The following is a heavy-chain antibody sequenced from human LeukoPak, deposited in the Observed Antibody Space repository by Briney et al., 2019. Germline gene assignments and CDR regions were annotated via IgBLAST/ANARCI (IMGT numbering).Heavy chain of an antibody. CDR2: IWYDGSNK. Sequence: PGGSLRLSCAASGFTFSSYGMHWVRQAPGKGLEWVAVIWYDGSNKYYADSVKGRFTISRDNSKNTLYLQMSSLRAEDTAVYYCARDLGAGDSSGYCYAGDEYFQHWGQGTLVTVSS. D-gene: IGHD3-22*01. CDR1: GFTFSSYG. CDR3: ARDLGAGDSSGYCYAGDEYFQH. V-gene: IGHV3-33*01. J-gene: IGHJ1*01.